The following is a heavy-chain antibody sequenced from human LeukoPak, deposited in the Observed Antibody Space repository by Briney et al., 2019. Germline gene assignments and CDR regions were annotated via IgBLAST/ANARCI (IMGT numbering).Heavy chain of an antibody. V-gene: IGHV1-2*02. CDR1: GYTFTGSY. CDR2: INPNSGGT. J-gene: IGHJ4*02. CDR3: ARDSGERGSGSYLIAY. D-gene: IGHD3-10*01. Sequence: ASVKVSCKASGYTFTGSYMHWVRQAPGQGLEWMGWINPNSGGTNYAQKFQGRVTMTRDTSISTAYMELRRLRSDDTAVYYCARDSGERGSGSYLIAYWGQGTLVTVSS.